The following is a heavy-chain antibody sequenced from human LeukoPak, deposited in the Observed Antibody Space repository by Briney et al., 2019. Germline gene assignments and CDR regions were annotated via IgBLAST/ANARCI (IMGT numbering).Heavy chain of an antibody. CDR3: ARSKDILTGYCFDY. V-gene: IGHV4-59*01. D-gene: IGHD3-9*01. CDR1: GGSISSYY. J-gene: IGHJ4*02. Sequence: PSETLSLTCTVPGGSISSYYWSWIRQPPGKGLEWIGYIYYSGSTNYNPSLKSRVTISVDTSKNQFSLKLSSVTAADTAVYYCARSKDILTGYCFDYWGQGTLVTVSS. CDR2: IYYSGST.